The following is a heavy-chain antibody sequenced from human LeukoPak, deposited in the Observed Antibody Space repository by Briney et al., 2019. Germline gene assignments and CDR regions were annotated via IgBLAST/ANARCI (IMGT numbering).Heavy chain of an antibody. D-gene: IGHD2-2*01. CDR3: ARPAFCGGFFPHQQDY. V-gene: IGHV1-18*01. CDR2: ISAYNGNT. Sequence: ASVKVSCKASGYTFTSYGISWVRQAPGQGLEWMGWISAYNGNTNYAQKLQGRVTMTTDTSTSTAYMELRSLRSDDTAVYYCARPAFCGGFFPHQQDYGGQGTLVTVS. J-gene: IGHJ4*02. CDR1: GYTFTSYG.